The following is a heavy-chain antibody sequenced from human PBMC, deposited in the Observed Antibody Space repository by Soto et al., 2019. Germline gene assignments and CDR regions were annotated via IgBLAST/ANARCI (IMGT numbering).Heavy chain of an antibody. J-gene: IGHJ1*01. Sequence: GGSLRLSCAASGFTVSSNYMSWVRQAPGKGLEWVSVIYSGGSTYYADSVKGRFTISRDNSKNTLYLQMNSLRAEDTAVYYCARDGGLAAEYFQHWGQGTLVTVSS. CDR3: ARDGGLAAEYFQH. V-gene: IGHV3-53*01. D-gene: IGHD6-19*01. CDR2: IYSGGST. CDR1: GFTVSSNY.